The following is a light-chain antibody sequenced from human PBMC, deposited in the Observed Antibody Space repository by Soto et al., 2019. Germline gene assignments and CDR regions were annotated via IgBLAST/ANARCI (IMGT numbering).Light chain of an antibody. Sequence: EIVLTQSPATLSLSPGERATLSCRASQSVSSYLAWYQQKPGQAPRLLIYDASNRATGVPARFSGSGSGTDFTLTISSLEPEDFAVYYCQQGTFGPGTKV. J-gene: IGKJ1*01. V-gene: IGKV3-11*01. CDR1: QSVSSY. CDR3: QQGT. CDR2: DAS.